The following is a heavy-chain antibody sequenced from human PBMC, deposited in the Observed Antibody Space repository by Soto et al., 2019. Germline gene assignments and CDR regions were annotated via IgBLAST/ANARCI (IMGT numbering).Heavy chain of an antibody. CDR3: ARGRQLVGYFYYYMDV. D-gene: IGHD6-6*01. Sequence: ASVKVSCKASGYTFANYCITWVRQAPGQGLEWMGWISAYNGDTHYTQRLQGRVTMTTDTSTSTAYMELRGLRSDDTAVYYCARGRQLVGYFYYYMDVWGKGTTVSVSS. J-gene: IGHJ6*03. CDR1: GYTFANYC. V-gene: IGHV1-18*01. CDR2: ISAYNGDT.